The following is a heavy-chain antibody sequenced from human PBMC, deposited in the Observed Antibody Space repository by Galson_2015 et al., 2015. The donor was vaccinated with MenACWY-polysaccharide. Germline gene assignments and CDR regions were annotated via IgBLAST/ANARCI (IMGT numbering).Heavy chain of an antibody. CDR2: IKEDGSDK. D-gene: IGHD5-24*01. CDR1: GFTLSTYW. V-gene: IGHV3-7*01. CDR3: AGDKGWLQFDC. Sequence: SLRLSCAASGFTLSTYWLSWVRQAPGKGLEWLANIKEDGSDKYYADSVKGRFTISRDNAKNSLYLHMNSLRVEDAAVYYCAGDKGWLQFDCWGQGTLVTVSS. J-gene: IGHJ4*02.